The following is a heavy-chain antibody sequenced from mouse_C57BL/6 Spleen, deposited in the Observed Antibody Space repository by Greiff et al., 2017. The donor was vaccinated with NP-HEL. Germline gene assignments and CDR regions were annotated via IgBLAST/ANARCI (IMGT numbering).Heavy chain of an antibody. CDR1: GYTFTSYT. CDR2: INPSSGYT. J-gene: IGHJ1*03. CDR3: AREGVYYGSRGGYFDV. V-gene: IGHV1-4*01. Sequence: QVQLKESGAELARPGASVKMSCKASGYTFTSYTMHWVKQRPGQGLEWIGYINPSSGYTKYNQKFKDKATLTADKSSSTAYMQLSSLTSEDSAVYYCAREGVYYGSRGGYFDVWGTGTTVTVSS. D-gene: IGHD1-1*01.